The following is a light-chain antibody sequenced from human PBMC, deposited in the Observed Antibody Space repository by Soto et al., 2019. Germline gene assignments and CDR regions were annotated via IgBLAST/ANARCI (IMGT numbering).Light chain of an antibody. CDR2: GAS. V-gene: IGKV3-20*01. CDR3: QQYYSHPLT. Sequence: VLALSPGTLSLSRGERATLSCRASQSVSSNYLAWYQRKPGQAPRLLIYGASSRATGIPDRLSGSGSGTDFTLTISRLEPEDFATYYCQQYYSHPLTFGQGTRLEIK. CDR1: QSVSSNY. J-gene: IGKJ5*01.